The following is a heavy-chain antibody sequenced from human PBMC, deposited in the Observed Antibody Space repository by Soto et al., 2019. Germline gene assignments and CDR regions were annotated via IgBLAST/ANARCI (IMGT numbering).Heavy chain of an antibody. CDR3: ARELAAGPGYYCMDV. Sequence: SETMSLTWTVAGGSISNYYWSWIRQPPGKGLEWIGYIYYSGRTNYNPSLKSRVTISVDTSKNQFSLKLSSVTAADTAVYYCARELAAGPGYYCMDVWGQGTLVTVSS. CDR2: IYYSGRT. V-gene: IGHV4-59*01. CDR1: GGSISNYY. D-gene: IGHD6-13*01. J-gene: IGHJ6*02.